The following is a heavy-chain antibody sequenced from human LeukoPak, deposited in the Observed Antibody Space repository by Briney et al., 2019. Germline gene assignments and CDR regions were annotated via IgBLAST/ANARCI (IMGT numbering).Heavy chain of an antibody. CDR3: ARLSSYGSGSYFLYYYYMDV. CDR1: GYSISSGYY. Sequence: SETLSLTCTVSGYSISSGYYWGWIRQPPGKGLEWIGSIYHSGSTYYNPSLKSRVTISVDTSKDQFSLKLSSVTAADTAVYYCARLSSYGSGSYFLYYYYMDVWGKGTTVTISS. J-gene: IGHJ6*03. D-gene: IGHD3-10*01. V-gene: IGHV4-38-2*02. CDR2: IYHSGST.